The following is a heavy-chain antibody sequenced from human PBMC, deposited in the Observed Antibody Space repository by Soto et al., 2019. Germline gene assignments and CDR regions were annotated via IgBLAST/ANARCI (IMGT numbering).Heavy chain of an antibody. J-gene: IGHJ4*02. V-gene: IGHV4-38-2*01. D-gene: IGHD4-4*01. CDR3: ARGLYSGNCDS. CDR1: YWTIKSNYY. Sequence: PSETLSLTCGVSYWTIKSNYYCLWIRHPPAKGLEWIGPIHPSGNTYYTPSLKSRVTISMDTSKNHFSLRLTSVTAADTAIYYCARGLYSGNCDSWGKGTRGTV. CDR2: IHPSGNT.